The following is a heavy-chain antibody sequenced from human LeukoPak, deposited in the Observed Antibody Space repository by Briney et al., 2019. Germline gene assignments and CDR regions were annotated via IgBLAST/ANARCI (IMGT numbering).Heavy chain of an antibody. CDR2: IYYSGST. Sequence: PSETLSLTCTVSGGSISSYYWSWIRQPPGKGLEWIGYIYYSGSTNCNPSLKSRVTISVDKSKNQFSLKLSSVTAADTAVYYCAGGGRGFFDYWGQGTLVTVSS. J-gene: IGHJ4*02. V-gene: IGHV4-59*08. D-gene: IGHD3-16*01. CDR3: AGGGRGFFDY. CDR1: GGSISSYY.